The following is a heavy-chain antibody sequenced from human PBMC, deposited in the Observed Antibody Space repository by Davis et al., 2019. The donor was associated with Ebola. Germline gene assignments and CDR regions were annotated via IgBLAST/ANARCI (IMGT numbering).Heavy chain of an antibody. J-gene: IGHJ4*02. CDR2: ISSSSSTI. D-gene: IGHD3-10*01. V-gene: IGHV3-48*01. CDR3: AKDWVRGVAPFDY. CDR1: GFTFSSYS. Sequence: GGSLRLSCAASGFTFSSYSMNWVRQAPGKGLEWVSYISSSSSTIYYADSVKGRFTISRDNSKNTLYLQMNSLRAEDTAVYYCAKDWVRGVAPFDYWGQGTLVTVSS.